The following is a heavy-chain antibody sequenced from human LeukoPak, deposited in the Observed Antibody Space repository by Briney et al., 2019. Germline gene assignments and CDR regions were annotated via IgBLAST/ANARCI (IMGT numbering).Heavy chain of an antibody. CDR2: IKQDGSEK. J-gene: IGHJ5*02. Sequence: GGSLRLSCAASGFTFSSYWMSWVRQAPGKGLEWVANIKQDGSEKYYVDSVKGRFAISRDNSKNTLYLQMNSLRAEDTAVYYCAKDDNYIRFSSWGQGTLVTVSS. CDR1: GFTFSSYW. D-gene: IGHD3-16*01. V-gene: IGHV3-7*03. CDR3: AKDDNYIRFSS.